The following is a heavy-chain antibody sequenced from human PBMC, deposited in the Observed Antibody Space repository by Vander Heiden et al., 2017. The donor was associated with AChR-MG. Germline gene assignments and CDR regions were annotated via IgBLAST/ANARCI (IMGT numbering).Heavy chain of an antibody. V-gene: IGHV1-46*01. D-gene: IGHD6-13*01. CDR1: GYTFTSYY. Sequence: QVQLVQSGAEVKKPGASVKVSCKASGYTFTSYYMHWVRQAPGQGLEWMGIINPSGGSTSYAQKFQGRVTMTRDTSTSTVYMELSSLGSEDTAVYYCARDIAAAGTSYWGQGTLVTVSS. CDR3: ARDIAAAGTSY. CDR2: INPSGGST. J-gene: IGHJ4*02.